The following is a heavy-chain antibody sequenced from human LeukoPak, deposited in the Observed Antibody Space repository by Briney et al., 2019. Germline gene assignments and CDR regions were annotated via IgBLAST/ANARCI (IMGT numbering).Heavy chain of an antibody. Sequence: GGSLRLSCAASGFIFSDYYMSWIRQAPGKGLEWISYISSSGTPKYYADSVKGRFTISRDNAKKSLFLQMNSLRGEDTAVYYCVRDDGHHWFDFWGQGTLVTVSS. CDR2: ISSSGTPK. CDR1: GFIFSDYY. V-gene: IGHV3-11*01. J-gene: IGHJ4*02. CDR3: VRDDGHHWFDF. D-gene: IGHD1-1*01.